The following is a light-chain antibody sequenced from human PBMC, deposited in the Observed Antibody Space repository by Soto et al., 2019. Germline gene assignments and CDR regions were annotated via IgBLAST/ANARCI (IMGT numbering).Light chain of an antibody. CDR2: DAS. Sequence: EIVLTQSPVTLSLSPGERATLSCRASQSVFSSLAWYQQKPGQAPRLLIYDASTRATAIPARFRGSGSGTDLTLTISSPEPEDFAVYYCHQRSNWPLTFGGGTKVEIK. V-gene: IGKV3-11*01. CDR1: QSVFSS. J-gene: IGKJ4*01. CDR3: HQRSNWPLT.